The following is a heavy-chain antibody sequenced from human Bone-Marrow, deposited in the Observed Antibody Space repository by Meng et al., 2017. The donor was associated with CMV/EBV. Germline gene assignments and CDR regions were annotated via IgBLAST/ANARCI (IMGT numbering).Heavy chain of an antibody. V-gene: IGHV4-31*03. Sequence: LPCPVSGGSISSGGNSWSWIRQPPGKGLEWIGYIYYSGSTSYNPSLKSRVTVSVDTSKNQFSLKLTSVTAADTAVYYCARGIVAFDYWGQGTLVTVSS. CDR3: ARGIVAFDY. CDR1: GGSISSGGNS. D-gene: IGHD3-22*01. J-gene: IGHJ4*02. CDR2: IYYSGST.